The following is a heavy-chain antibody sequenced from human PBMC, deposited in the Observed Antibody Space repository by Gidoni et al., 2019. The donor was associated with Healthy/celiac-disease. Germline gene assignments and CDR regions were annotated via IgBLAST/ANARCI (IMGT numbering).Heavy chain of an antibody. J-gene: IGHJ6*03. CDR3: ARNDYGDHIYYYYYYMDV. Sequence: GSISSSSYYWGWIRQPPGKGLEWIGSIYYSGSTYYNPSLKSRVTISVDTSKNQFSLKLSSVTAADTAVYYCARNDYGDHIYYYYYYMDVWGKGTTVTVSS. CDR2: IYYSGST. V-gene: IGHV4-39*01. D-gene: IGHD4-17*01. CDR1: GSISSSSYY.